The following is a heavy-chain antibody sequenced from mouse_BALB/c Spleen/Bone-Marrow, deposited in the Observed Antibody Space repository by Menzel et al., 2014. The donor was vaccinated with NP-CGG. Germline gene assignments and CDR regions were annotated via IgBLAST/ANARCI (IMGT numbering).Heavy chain of an antibody. Sequence: QFQLQQSGAELVRPGVSVKISCKGSGYTFTGYAMHWVKQSHAKSLEWIGLISNYYGDASYNQKSKGKATMTVDKSSSTAYMQLARLTSEDSAIYYCARSGKVRNAMDYWGQGTSVTVS. CDR3: ARSGKVRNAMDY. CDR2: ISNYYGDA. J-gene: IGHJ4*01. D-gene: IGHD2-14*01. V-gene: IGHV1S137*01. CDR1: GYTFTGYA.